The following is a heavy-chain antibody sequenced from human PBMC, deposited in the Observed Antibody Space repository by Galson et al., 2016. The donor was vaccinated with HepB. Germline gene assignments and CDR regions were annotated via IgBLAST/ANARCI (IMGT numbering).Heavy chain of an antibody. Sequence: SLRLSCAASGFTFRTYAIHWVRQAPGKGLEWVAVIWYDGSNKYYAESVKGRFTISRDNSKNTMYMQMNSLRAEDTAVYYCAKDLGYVFGVVIAQPNYYYAMDVWGQGTTVTVSS. J-gene: IGHJ6*02. CDR2: IWYDGSNK. D-gene: IGHD3-3*01. CDR3: AKDLGYVFGVVIAQPNYYYAMDV. CDR1: GFTFRTYA. V-gene: IGHV3-33*06.